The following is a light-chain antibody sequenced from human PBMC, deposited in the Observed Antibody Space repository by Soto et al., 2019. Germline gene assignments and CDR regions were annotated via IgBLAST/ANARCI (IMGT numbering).Light chain of an antibody. CDR3: QESFFTLGT. V-gene: IGKV1-39*01. CDR1: QYIGDL. Sequence: AAGDRVTITCRASQYIGDLLNWYQQTPGKAPKLLIFGASNLHIGVPSRFRGSGSGTEFTLPINNLQREDFATYYCQESFFTLGTFGRGTKVDIK. CDR2: GAS. J-gene: IGKJ1*01.